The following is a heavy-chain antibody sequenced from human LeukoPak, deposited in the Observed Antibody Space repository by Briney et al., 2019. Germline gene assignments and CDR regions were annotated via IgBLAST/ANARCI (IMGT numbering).Heavy chain of an antibody. Sequence: PGGSLRLSCAASGFTFSSYAMSWVRQAPGKGLEWVSAISGSGGSTYYADSVKGRFTISRDNSKNTLNLQMNSLRAGDTAVYYCARTIVVVPAAIGWYMDVWGKGTTVTVSS. CDR2: ISGSGGST. D-gene: IGHD2-2*01. V-gene: IGHV3-23*01. CDR3: ARTIVVVPAAIGWYMDV. J-gene: IGHJ6*03. CDR1: GFTFSSYA.